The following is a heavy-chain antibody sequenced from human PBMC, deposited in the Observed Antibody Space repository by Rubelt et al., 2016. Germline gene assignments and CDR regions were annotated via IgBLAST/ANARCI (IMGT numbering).Heavy chain of an antibody. J-gene: IGHJ4*02. Sequence: QVQLQESGPGLVKPSQTLSLTCTVSGGSISSGGYYWSWIRQHPGKGLEWIGYIYYSGSTYYNPSLKSRVTISVDTSKNQFSLKLGLVPAADTAVYYGARGDYDSSGYPDYWGQGTLVTVSS. D-gene: IGHD3-22*01. CDR3: ARGDYDSSGYPDY. V-gene: IGHV4-31*03. CDR2: IYYSGST. CDR1: GGSISSGGYY.